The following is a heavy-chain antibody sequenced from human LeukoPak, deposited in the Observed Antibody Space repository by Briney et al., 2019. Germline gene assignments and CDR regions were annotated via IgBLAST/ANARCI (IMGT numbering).Heavy chain of an antibody. CDR2: IGSSGTTR. J-gene: IGHJ4*02. D-gene: IGHD6-19*01. Sequence: PGGSLRLSCAASGFTFSSYAMGWGRQAPGKGLEWVSNIGSSGTTRYYADSVKGRFSISRDNAKNSLYLQMNSLRVEDTGVYYCALLAVASDFDYWGQGALVTVSS. CDR1: GFTFSSYA. V-gene: IGHV3-48*03. CDR3: ALLAVASDFDY.